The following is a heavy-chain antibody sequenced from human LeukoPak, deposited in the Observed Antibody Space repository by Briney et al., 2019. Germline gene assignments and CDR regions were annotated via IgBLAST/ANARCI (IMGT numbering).Heavy chain of an antibody. D-gene: IGHD3-10*01. J-gene: IGHJ4*02. V-gene: IGHV1-2*02. CDR1: GYTFTDYF. CDR2: INTQSGAP. CDR3: ARDGRSVYDY. Sequence: SVKVSCKASGYTFTDYFIHWVRRAPGQGLEWMGWINTQSGAPRYAQIFEGRVTITRDTSIGTVYMQVNRLTSDDTAIYYCARDGRSVYDYWGQGTLVTVSP.